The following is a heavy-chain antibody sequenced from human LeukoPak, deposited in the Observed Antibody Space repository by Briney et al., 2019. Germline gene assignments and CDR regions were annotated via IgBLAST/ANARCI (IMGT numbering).Heavy chain of an antibody. D-gene: IGHD5-12*01. V-gene: IGHV4-59*01. J-gene: IGHJ4*02. CDR3: ARDRGYGGYDFDY. CDR1: GGSISSYY. CDR2: IYYSEST. Sequence: SETLSLTCTVSGGSISSYYWGWIRQPPGKGLEWFGYIYYSESTNYNPSLKSRVTISVDTSKNQFSLKLSSVTAADTAVYYCARDRGYGGYDFDYWGQGTLVTVSS.